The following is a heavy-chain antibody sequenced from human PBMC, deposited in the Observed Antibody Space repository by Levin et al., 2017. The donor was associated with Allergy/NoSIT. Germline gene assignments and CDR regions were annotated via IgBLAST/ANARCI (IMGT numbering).Heavy chain of an antibody. J-gene: IGHJ4*02. CDR3: ARGFRSYGVVTGVDY. CDR2: ISYSGST. V-gene: IGHV4-30-4*01. Sequence: SETLSLTCAVSGGSISSGDNYWNWIRQPPGKGLEWIGYISYSGSTFFNPSLKSRLYISMNTSKNQFSLKLSSVTAADTAVYYCARGFRSYGVVTGVDYWGQGTLVTVSS. D-gene: IGHD3-3*01. CDR1: GGSISSGDNY.